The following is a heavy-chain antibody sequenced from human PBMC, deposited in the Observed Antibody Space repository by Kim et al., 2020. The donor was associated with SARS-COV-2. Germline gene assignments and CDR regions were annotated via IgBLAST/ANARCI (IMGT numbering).Heavy chain of an antibody. CDR2: ITGSGGTT. V-gene: IGHV3-23*01. CDR3: VKGGWGWAWGS. J-gene: IGHJ4*02. CDR1: GFTFSNYA. D-gene: IGHD3-16*01. Sequence: GGSLRLSCTASGFTFSNYAMSWVRQAPGKGLEWVSTITGSGGTTYYADSVKGRFIISSDDSKNTLFLQMSGLRADDTAAYYCVKGGWGWAWGSWGQGHLV.